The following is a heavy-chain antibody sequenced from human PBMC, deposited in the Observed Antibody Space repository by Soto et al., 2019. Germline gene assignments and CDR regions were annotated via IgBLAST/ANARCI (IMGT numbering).Heavy chain of an antibody. V-gene: IGHV1-69*06. CDR1: GGTFSSYA. CDR3: ASYGNYFFTTLLDYYGMDV. D-gene: IGHD4-17*01. J-gene: IGHJ6*02. Sequence: QVQLVQSGAEVKKPGSSVKVSCKASGGTFSSYAISWVRQAPGQGLEWMGGIIPIFGTANYAQKFQGRVTITADKSTSTGYMALSSLRSEDTAVYYCASYGNYFFTTLLDYYGMDVWGQGTTVTVSS. CDR2: IIPIFGTA.